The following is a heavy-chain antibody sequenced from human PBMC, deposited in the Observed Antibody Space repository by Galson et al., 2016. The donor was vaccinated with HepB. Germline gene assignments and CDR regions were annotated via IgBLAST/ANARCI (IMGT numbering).Heavy chain of an antibody. V-gene: IGHV4-4*02. Sequence: SETLSLTCGVSGASITSGHWWSCVRQPPGKGLEWIGEMSHTGGNNYNPSLKSSVTIALDKSNNQFSVKITSMTAADTAVYYCAASSGWWRLDSWGQGVLVTVSS. CDR1: GASITSGHW. CDR2: MSHTGGN. J-gene: IGHJ4*02. D-gene: IGHD6-19*01. CDR3: AASSGWWRLDS.